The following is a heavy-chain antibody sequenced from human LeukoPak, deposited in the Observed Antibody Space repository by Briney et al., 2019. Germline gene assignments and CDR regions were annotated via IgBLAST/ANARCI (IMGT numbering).Heavy chain of an antibody. V-gene: IGHV1-2*04. CDR1: GYSFNTYY. Sequence: ASVKVSCTASGYSFNTYYMHWVRQAPGQGLEWMGWINPNSGGTNYAQKFQGWVTMTRDTSISTAYMELSRLRSDDTAVYYCAREMAGFTMVRGAFDYWGQGTLVTVSS. D-gene: IGHD3-10*01. J-gene: IGHJ4*02. CDR2: INPNSGGT. CDR3: AREMAGFTMVRGAFDY.